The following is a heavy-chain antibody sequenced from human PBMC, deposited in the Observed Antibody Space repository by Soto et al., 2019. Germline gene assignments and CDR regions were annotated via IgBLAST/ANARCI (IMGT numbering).Heavy chain of an antibody. CDR1: GGSISSGGYY. CDR2: IYYSGST. J-gene: IGHJ4*02. D-gene: IGHD6-6*01. CDR3: ARDSGPYSSSSIDY. V-gene: IGHV4-31*03. Sequence: SETLSLTCTVSGGSISSGGYYWSWIRQHPGKGLEWIGYIYYSGSTYYNPSLKSRVTISVDTSKNQFSLKLSSVTAADTAVYYCARDSGPYSSSSIDYWGQGTLVTV.